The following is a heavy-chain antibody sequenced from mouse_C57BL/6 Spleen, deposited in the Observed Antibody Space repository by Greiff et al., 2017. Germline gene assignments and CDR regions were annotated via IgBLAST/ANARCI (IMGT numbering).Heavy chain of an antibody. CDR3: ARGDTVVAFDY. J-gene: IGHJ2*01. CDR1: GFTFSSYA. Sequence: EVHLVESGGGLVKPGGSLKLSCAASGFTFSSYAMSWVRQTPEKRLEWVATISDGGSYTNYPDNVKGRFTISRDNAKNNLYLQMSHLKSEDTAMXYCARGDTVVAFDYWGQGTTLTVSS. V-gene: IGHV5-4*01. CDR2: ISDGGSYT. D-gene: IGHD1-1*01.